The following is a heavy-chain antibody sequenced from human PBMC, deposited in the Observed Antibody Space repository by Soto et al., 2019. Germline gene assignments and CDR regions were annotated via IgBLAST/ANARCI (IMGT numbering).Heavy chain of an antibody. D-gene: IGHD3-10*01. V-gene: IGHV3-23*01. CDR2: ISGSGGST. Sequence: EVQLLESGGGLVQPGGSLRLSCAASGFTFSSYAMSWVRQAPGKGLEWVSAISGSGGSTYYADSGKGRFTISRDNSKNTRYLQMNSLRAEDTAVYYCAKDRDADDVGAPIDYWGQGTLVTVSS. J-gene: IGHJ4*02. CDR1: GFTFSSYA. CDR3: AKDRDADDVGAPIDY.